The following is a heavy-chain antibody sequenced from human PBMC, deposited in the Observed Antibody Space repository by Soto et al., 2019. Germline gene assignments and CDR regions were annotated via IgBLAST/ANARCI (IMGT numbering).Heavy chain of an antibody. CDR2: IYYSGST. V-gene: IGHV4-39*01. J-gene: IGHJ4*02. D-gene: IGHD5-18*01. CDR1: GGSISSSSYY. Sequence: PSETLSLTXTVSGGSISSSSYYWGWIRQPPGKGLEWIGSIYYSGSTYYNPSLKSRVTISVDTSKNQFSLKLSSVTAADTAVYYCARHLGYSYGPTDYWGQGTLVTVSS. CDR3: ARHLGYSYGPTDY.